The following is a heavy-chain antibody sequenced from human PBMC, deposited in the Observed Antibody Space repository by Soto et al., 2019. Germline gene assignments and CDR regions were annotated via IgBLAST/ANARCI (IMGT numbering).Heavy chain of an antibody. D-gene: IGHD1-26*01. J-gene: IGHJ4*02. Sequence: EVQLVESGGGLVQPGGSLRLSCAASGFTFSSYSMNWVRQAPGKGLEWVSYISSSSSTIYYADSVKGRFTISRDNAKNSLYLQMNSQSDEETAQYYCARDTMGATCYYWGQGTLVTVSS. CDR1: GFTFSSYS. V-gene: IGHV3-48*02. CDR2: ISSSSSTI. CDR3: ARDTMGATCYY.